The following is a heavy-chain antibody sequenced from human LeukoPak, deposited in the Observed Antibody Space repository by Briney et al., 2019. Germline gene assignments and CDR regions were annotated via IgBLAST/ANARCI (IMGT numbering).Heavy chain of an antibody. J-gene: IGHJ6*03. CDR1: GFTFSSYG. D-gene: IGHD6-13*01. CDR2: IWYDGSNK. CDR3: AKDGQQLVPYYSYYMDV. Sequence: GGSLRLSCAASGFTFSSYGMHWVRQAPGKGLEWVAVIWYDGSNKYYADSVKGRFTISRDNSKNTLYLQMNSLRAEDTAVYYCAKDGQQLVPYYSYYMDVWGKGTTVTVSS. V-gene: IGHV3-33*06.